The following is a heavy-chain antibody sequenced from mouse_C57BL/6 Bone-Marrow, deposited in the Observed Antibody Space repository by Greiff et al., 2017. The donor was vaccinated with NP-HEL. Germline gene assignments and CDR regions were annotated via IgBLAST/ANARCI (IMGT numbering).Heavy chain of an antibody. D-gene: IGHD2-5*01. CDR3: ARKGYSNWFAY. CDR2: IPPNSGST. V-gene: IGHV1-64*01. J-gene: IGHJ3*01. Sequence: QVQLQQPGAELVKPGASVKLSCKASGYTFTSYWMHWVKQRPGQGLEWIGMIPPNSGSTNYHEKFKSKATLHVATSYSTAYMQLSSLTSEDSAVYYCARKGYSNWFAYWGQGTLVTVSA. CDR1: GYTFTSYW.